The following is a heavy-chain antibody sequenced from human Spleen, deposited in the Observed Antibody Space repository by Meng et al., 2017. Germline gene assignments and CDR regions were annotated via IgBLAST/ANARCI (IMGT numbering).Heavy chain of an antibody. Sequence: SETLSLTCVVSGGSFSDYYWSWIRQPPGKGLEWIGEINHSGSTNYNPSLESRVTISVDTSKNQFSLKLSSVTAADTAVYYCARGYYDLLTGYRAEYFHHWGQGTLVTVSS. J-gene: IGHJ1*01. CDR2: INHSGST. CDR1: GGSFSDYY. D-gene: IGHD3-9*01. V-gene: IGHV4-34*01. CDR3: ARGYYDLLTGYRAEYFHH.